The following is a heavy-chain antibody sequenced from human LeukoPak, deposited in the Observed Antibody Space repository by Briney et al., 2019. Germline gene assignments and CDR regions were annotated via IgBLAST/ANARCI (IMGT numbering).Heavy chain of an antibody. Sequence: GGSLRLSCAASGFTFSSYAMHWVRQAPGKGLEWVAVISYDGSNKYYADSVKGRFTISRDNSKNTLYLQMNSLRAEDTAVYYCARDVHSTYYYGKDVWGQGTTVTVSS. CDR3: ARDVHSTYYYGKDV. CDR2: ISYDGSNK. V-gene: IGHV3-30-3*01. CDR1: GFTFSSYA. J-gene: IGHJ6*02. D-gene: IGHD1-1*01.